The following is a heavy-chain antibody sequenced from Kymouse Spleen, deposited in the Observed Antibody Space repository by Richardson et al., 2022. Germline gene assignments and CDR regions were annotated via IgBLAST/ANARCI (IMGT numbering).Heavy chain of an antibody. Sequence: EVQLVQSGAEVKKPGESLKISCKGSGYSFTSYWIGWVRQMPGKGLEWMGIIYPGDSDTRYSPSFQGQVTISADKSISTAYLQWSSLKASDTAMYYCARHQGYMGPPGYYYGMDVWGQGTTVTVSS. J-gene: IGHJ6*02. CDR3: ARHQGYMGPPGYYYGMDV. CDR2: IYPGDSDT. D-gene: IGHD6-13*01,IGHD6-19*01,IGHD6-25*01. V-gene: IGHV5-51*01. CDR1: GYSFTSYW.